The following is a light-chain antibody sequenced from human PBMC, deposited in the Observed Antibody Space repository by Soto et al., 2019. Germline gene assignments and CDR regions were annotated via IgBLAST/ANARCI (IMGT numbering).Light chain of an antibody. CDR2: EVV. CDR3: QSYDSSLDARDV. V-gene: IGLV2-8*01. J-gene: IGLJ1*01. Sequence: QSALTQPPSASGSPGQSVTISCTGTKSDIGVYDFVSWYQHHPGKAPRLIIYEVVQRPSGVPDRFSGSKSGNTASLTVSGLQAADEADYYCQSYDSSLDARDVFGTGTKLTVL. CDR1: KSDIGVYDF.